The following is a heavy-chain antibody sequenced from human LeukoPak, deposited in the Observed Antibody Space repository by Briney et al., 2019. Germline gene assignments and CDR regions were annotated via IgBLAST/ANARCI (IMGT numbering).Heavy chain of an antibody. D-gene: IGHD6-13*01. V-gene: IGHV4-59*12. CDR1: GGSISSYY. Sequence: SETLSLTCTVSGGSISSYYWSWIRQPPGKGLEWIGYIYYSGSTNYNPSLKSRLTISVDTSKNQFSLKLSSVTAADTAVYYCARAGGSSWYLDAFDIWGQGTMVTVSS. CDR2: IYYSGST. J-gene: IGHJ3*02. CDR3: ARAGGSSWYLDAFDI.